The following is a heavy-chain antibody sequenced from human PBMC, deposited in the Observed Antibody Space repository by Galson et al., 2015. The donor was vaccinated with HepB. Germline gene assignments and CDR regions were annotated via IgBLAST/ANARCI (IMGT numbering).Heavy chain of an antibody. CDR3: TTDLYVVVVVAATPGPY. J-gene: IGHJ4*02. CDR2: IKSKTDGGTT. D-gene: IGHD2-15*01. CDR1: GFTFSNAW. Sequence: SLRLSCAASGFTFSNAWMSWVRQAPGKGLEWVGRIKSKTDGGTTDYAAPVKGRFTISRDDSKNTLYLQMNSLKTEDTAVYYCTTDLYVVVVVAATPGPYWGQGTLVTVSS. V-gene: IGHV3-15*01.